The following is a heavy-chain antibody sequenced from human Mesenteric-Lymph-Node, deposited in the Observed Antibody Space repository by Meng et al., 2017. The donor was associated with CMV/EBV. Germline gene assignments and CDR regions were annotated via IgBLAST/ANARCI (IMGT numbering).Heavy chain of an antibody. J-gene: IGHJ4*02. CDR2: INHSGST. CDR3: ARGSSYDILTGYFDY. Sequence: QVQLPQWGAGLLKPSETLVGNCACYGWSFSGDYWNWIRQSPEKGLEWIGEINHSGSTTYNPSFTSRIIISVDTSTNQISLNMSSVTAADMAVYYCARGSSYDILTGYFDYWGQGALVTVSS. V-gene: IGHV4-34*01. D-gene: IGHD3-9*01. CDR1: GWSFSGDY.